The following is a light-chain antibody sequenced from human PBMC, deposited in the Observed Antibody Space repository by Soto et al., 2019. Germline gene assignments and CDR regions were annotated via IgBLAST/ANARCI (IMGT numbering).Light chain of an antibody. J-gene: IGLJ1*01. Sequence: QSVLTQPASVSGSPGQSITISCTGTSSDVGGYNYVSWYQQHPGKAPKLIIYEVSNRPSGVSNRFSGSKSGNTASLIISGLQAEDEADYYCSSYTGSNYVFGTGTKVTVL. CDR3: SSYTGSNYV. CDR1: SSDVGGYNY. V-gene: IGLV2-14*01. CDR2: EVS.